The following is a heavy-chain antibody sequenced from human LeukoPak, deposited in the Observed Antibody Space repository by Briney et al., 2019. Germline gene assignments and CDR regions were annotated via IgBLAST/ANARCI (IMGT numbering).Heavy chain of an antibody. CDR1: GGSISSGDYY. Sequence: KSSETLSLTCTVSGGSISSGDYYWSWIRQPPGKGLEWIGFIYYSGSTYYNPSLKSRVTISVDTSKNQFSLKLSSVTAADTAVYYCARDPHKHGYSSGWYDYWGQGTLVTVSS. CDR3: ARDPHKHGYSSGWYDY. V-gene: IGHV4-30-4*02. CDR2: IYYSGST. J-gene: IGHJ4*02. D-gene: IGHD6-19*01.